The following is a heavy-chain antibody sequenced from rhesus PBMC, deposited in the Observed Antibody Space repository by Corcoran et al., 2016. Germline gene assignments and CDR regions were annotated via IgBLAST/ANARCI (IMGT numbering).Heavy chain of an antibody. J-gene: IGHJ4*01. Sequence: QVQLQESGPGVVKPSETLSLTCAVSGGSISGYYLWSWIRQPPGKGLEWIGYIYGGRGSTRYKPSLKSRVIISIDTSKNQFSLKLSSVTAADTAVYYCARETGVLTALFDYWGQGVLVTVSS. D-gene: IGHD2-15*01. V-gene: IGHV4S7*01. CDR1: GGSISGYYL. CDR2: IYGGRGST. CDR3: ARETGVLTALFDY.